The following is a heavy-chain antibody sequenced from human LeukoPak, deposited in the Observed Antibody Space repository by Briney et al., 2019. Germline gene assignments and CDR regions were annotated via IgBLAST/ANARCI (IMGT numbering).Heavy chain of an antibody. D-gene: IGHD3-22*01. J-gene: IGHJ4*02. CDR2: ISGSGGST. CDR3: AKDLNFDSGYFSTNLDY. Sequence: GGSLRLSCAASGFTFSSYAMSWVRQAPGKGLEWVSAISGSGGSTYYADSVKGRFTISRDNSKNALYLQMNSLRAEDTAVYYCAKDLNFDSGYFSTNLDYWGQGTLVTVSS. V-gene: IGHV3-23*01. CDR1: GFTFSSYA.